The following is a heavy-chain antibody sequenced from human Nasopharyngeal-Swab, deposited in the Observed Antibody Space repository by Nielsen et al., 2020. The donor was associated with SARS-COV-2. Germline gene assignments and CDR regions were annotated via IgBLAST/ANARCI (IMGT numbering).Heavy chain of an antibody. V-gene: IGHV3-11*01. CDR3: AKAIAYYYDSSGYYYFDS. J-gene: IGHJ4*02. CDR1: GFTFSDYY. Sequence: GGSLRFSCAASGFTFSDYYMSWIRQAPGKGLEWVSYISSSGSTIYYADSVKGRFTISRDNSKNTLYLQMNSLRAEDTAVYYCAKAIAYYYDSSGYYYFDSWGQGTLVTVSS. CDR2: ISSSGSTI. D-gene: IGHD3-22*01.